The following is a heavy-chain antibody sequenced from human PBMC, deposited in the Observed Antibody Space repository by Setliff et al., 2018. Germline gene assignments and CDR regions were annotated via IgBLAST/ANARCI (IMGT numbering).Heavy chain of an antibody. J-gene: IGHJ6*03. CDR2: ISSSSSTI. CDR1: GFTFSSYE. CDR3: ARGPTIFGAIYYMDV. D-gene: IGHD3-3*01. V-gene: IGHV3-48*01. Sequence: PGGSLRLSCAASGFTFSSYEMNWVRQAPGKGLEWVSYISSSSSTIYYADSVKGRFIISRDNGKNSLYLQMNSLRAEDTAVYYCARGPTIFGAIYYMDVWGKGTTVTVSS.